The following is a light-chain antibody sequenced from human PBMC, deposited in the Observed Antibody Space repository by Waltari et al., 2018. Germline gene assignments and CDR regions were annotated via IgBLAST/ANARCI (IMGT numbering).Light chain of an antibody. V-gene: IGKV1-39*01. Sequence: DIQITQSPSSLSASVVDRVPITCRASKSVSKYLNWYQQQPGKAPKLLIYTTSNLQSGVPSRFSGSGSGTDFTLTISSLQLEDLATYYCQQSYNTPLSFGGGTKVEIK. CDR3: QQSYNTPLS. CDR1: KSVSKY. CDR2: TTS. J-gene: IGKJ4*01.